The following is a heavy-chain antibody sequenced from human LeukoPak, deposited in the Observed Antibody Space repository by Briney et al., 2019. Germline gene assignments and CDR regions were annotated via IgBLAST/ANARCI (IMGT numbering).Heavy chain of an antibody. CDR2: ISSISSYI. D-gene: IGHD5-12*01. CDR1: GFTFSSYS. Sequence: PGGSLRLSCAASGFTFSSYSMNWVRQAPGKGLEWVSSISSISSYIYYADSVKGRFTISRDNAKNSLYLQMNSLRAEDTAVYYCARDRGYSGYGYFDYWGQGTLVTVSS. V-gene: IGHV3-21*06. J-gene: IGHJ4*02. CDR3: ARDRGYSGYGYFDY.